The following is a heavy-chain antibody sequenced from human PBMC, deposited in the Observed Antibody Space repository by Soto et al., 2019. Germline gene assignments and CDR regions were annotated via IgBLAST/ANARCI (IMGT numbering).Heavy chain of an antibody. D-gene: IGHD5-18*01. V-gene: IGHV3-21*01. J-gene: IGHJ6*02. Sequence: EVQLVESGGGLVKPGGSLRLSCAASGFTFSSYSMNWVRQAPGKGLEWVSSISSSSSYIYYADSVKGRFTISRDNAKNSLDLQMNSLRAEDTAVYYCARGAPDTAMVTSGYYYGMDVWGQGTTVTVSS. CDR2: ISSSSSYI. CDR3: ARGAPDTAMVTSGYYYGMDV. CDR1: GFTFSSYS.